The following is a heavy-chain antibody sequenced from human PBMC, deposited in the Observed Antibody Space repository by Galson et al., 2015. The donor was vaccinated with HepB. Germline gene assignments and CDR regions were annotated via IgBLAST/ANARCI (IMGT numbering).Heavy chain of an antibody. CDR1: GGSIRSTTDY. V-gene: IGHV4-39*01. Sequence: ETLSLTCTVSGGSIRSTTDYWVWIRQTPGKGLEWIGSIYYSGRTFYNPSLKSRVTISVDTSKNQFSLRLTSVTAADTAVYYCARQPYTSGWLYWFFDLWGRGTLVTVSS. CDR3: ARQPYTSGWLYWFFDL. D-gene: IGHD6-19*01. CDR2: IYYSGRT. J-gene: IGHJ2*01.